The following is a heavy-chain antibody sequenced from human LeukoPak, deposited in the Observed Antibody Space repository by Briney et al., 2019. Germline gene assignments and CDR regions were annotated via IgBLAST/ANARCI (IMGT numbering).Heavy chain of an antibody. CDR1: GGSISSGGYY. J-gene: IGHJ3*02. Sequence: SQTLSLTCTVSGGSISSGGYYWSWIRQPPGKGLEWIGYIYHSGSTYYNPSLKSRVTISVDRSKNQFSLKLSSVTAADTAVYYCARCANDYGDLNAFDIWGQGTMVTVSS. CDR3: ARCANDYGDLNAFDI. D-gene: IGHD4-17*01. V-gene: IGHV4-30-2*01. CDR2: IYHSGST.